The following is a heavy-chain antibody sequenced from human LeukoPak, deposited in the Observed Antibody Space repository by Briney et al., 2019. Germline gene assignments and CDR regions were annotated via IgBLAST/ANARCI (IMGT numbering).Heavy chain of an antibody. CDR2: INHSGST. V-gene: IGHV4-34*01. D-gene: IGHD6-13*01. J-gene: IGHJ4*02. CDR1: GGSFSGYY. CDR3: ARRQQLAPSGLDY. Sequence: SETLSLTCAVYGGSFSGYYWSWIRQPPGKGLEWIGEINHSGSTNYNPSLKSRVTISVDTSKNQFSLKLSSVTAADTAVYYCARRQQLAPSGLDYWGQGTLVTVSS.